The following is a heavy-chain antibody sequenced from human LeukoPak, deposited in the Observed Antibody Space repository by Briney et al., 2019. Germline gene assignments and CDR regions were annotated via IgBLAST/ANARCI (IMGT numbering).Heavy chain of an antibody. D-gene: IGHD3-10*01. J-gene: IGHJ4*02. Sequence: GGSLRLSCTASGFTFSTCGMTWVRQAPGKGLGWVSSISGNDDGTYYADSVKGRFTISRDNSKNTLYLQMNSLRAEDTAIYYCAKRGPIYSASPGNYFDYWGQGTLVTVSS. CDR1: GFTFSTCG. CDR2: ISGNDDGT. V-gene: IGHV3-23*01. CDR3: AKRGPIYSASPGNYFDY.